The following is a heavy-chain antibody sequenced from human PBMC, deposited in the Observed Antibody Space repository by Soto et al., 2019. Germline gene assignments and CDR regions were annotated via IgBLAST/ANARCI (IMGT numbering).Heavy chain of an antibody. CDR1: GFPFTAYG. CDR2: ISYDGSDK. J-gene: IGHJ4*02. V-gene: IGHV3-30*03. CDR3: VGGQYYFDY. D-gene: IGHD3-10*01. Sequence: QVQLVESGGGVVQPGRSLRLSCAASGFPFTAYGMHRVREGPDKGLEWVAIISYDGSDKYYADSVKGRFTISRDNSKNTLYLQMNSRRPEDTALYYCVGGQYYFDYRGQGTLVIVSS.